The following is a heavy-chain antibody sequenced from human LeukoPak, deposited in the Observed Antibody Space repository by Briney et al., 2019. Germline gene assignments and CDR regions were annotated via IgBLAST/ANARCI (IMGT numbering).Heavy chain of an antibody. D-gene: IGHD6-19*01. CDR2: IKQDGSEK. CDR3: AMGGGVAGYQPKSWDAFDI. CDR1: GFTFSSYA. V-gene: IGHV3-7*01. J-gene: IGHJ3*02. Sequence: PGGSLRLSCAASGFTFSSYAMSWVRQAPGKGLEWVANIKQDGSEKYYVDSVKGRFTISRDNAKNSLYLQMNSLRAEDTAVYYCAMGGGVAGYQPKSWDAFDIWGQGTMVTVSS.